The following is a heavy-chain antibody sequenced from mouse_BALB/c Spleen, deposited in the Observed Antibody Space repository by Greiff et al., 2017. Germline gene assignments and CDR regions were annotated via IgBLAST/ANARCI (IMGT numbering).Heavy chain of an antibody. CDR1: GFTFPSYW. CDR3: AREQGDYYAMDY. CDR2: INPSTGYT. Sequence: QVQLLQSGAELAKPGASVKMSCKASGFTFPSYWMHWVKQRPGQGLEWIGYINPSTGYTEYNQKFKDKATLTADKSSSTAYMQLSSLTSEDSAVYYCAREQGDYYAMDYWGQGTTVTGAS. V-gene: IGHV1-7*01. J-gene: IGHJ4*01.